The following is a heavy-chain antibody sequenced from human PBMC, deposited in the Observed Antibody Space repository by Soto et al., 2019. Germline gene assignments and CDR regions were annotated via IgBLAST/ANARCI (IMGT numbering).Heavy chain of an antibody. V-gene: IGHV3-21*01. CDR3: ARDGRSTTNADAFDI. D-gene: IGHD3-3*01. CDR1: GFTFSSYS. Sequence: PGGSLRLSCAASGFTFSSYSMNWVRQAPGKGLEWVSSISSSSSYIYYADSVKGRFTISRDNAKNSLYLQMNSLRAEDTAVYYCARDGRSTTNADAFDIWGQGTMVTVSS. J-gene: IGHJ3*02. CDR2: ISSSSSYI.